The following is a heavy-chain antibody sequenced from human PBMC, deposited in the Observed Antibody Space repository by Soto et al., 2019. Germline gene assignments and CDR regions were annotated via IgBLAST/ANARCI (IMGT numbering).Heavy chain of an antibody. CDR2: IIPIFGTA. D-gene: IGHD6-13*01. V-gene: IGHV1-69*13. CDR3: ARDVIAAAGTAG. CDR1: GGTFSSYA. J-gene: IGHJ4*02. Sequence: SMKVSCKASGGTFSSYAISCVRQAPGQGLEWMGGIIPIFGTANYAQKFQGRVTITADESTSTAYMELSSLRSEDTAVYYCARDVIAAAGTAGWGQGTLVTVSS.